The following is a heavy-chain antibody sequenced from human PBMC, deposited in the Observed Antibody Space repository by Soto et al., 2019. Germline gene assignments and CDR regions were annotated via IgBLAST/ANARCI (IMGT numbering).Heavy chain of an antibody. D-gene: IGHD2-21*02. CDR1: GGSISRGGYY. CDR3: ARVCGGDCHNGMDV. Sequence: QVQLQESGPGLAKPSQTLSLTCTVSGGSISRGGYYWSWIRQHPGKGLEWIGYIYYSGSTYYNPSLMSRVTIAVDTSKNLSSLTLSSVTAADTAVYYCARVCGGDCHNGMDVWGQGTTVTVSS. CDR2: IYYSGST. J-gene: IGHJ6*02. V-gene: IGHV4-31*03.